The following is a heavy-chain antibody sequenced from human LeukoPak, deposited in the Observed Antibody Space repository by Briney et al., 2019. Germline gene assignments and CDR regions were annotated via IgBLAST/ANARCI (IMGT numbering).Heavy chain of an antibody. Sequence: ASVKVSCKASGYTFTGYYIHWVRQAPGQGLEWMGWINPNSGGTNYAQKFQGRVTMTRDTSISTAYMELSRLRSDDTAVYYCATVYDSSGYPFDYWGQGTLVTVSS. CDR2: INPNSGGT. J-gene: IGHJ4*02. CDR1: GYTFTGYY. CDR3: ATVYDSSGYPFDY. D-gene: IGHD3-22*01. V-gene: IGHV1-2*02.